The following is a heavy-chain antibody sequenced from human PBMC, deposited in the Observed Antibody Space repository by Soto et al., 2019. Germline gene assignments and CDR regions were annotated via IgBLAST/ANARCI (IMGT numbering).Heavy chain of an antibody. CDR2: IYWDDDE. D-gene: IGHD6-6*01. Sequence: QISLKESGPALVKPTQTLTLTCSFSGFSLTTTGVGVGWIRQPPGKALEWLALIYWDDDERYNPSLKNRLTITKDTSKNLVVLTMINVDPVDTATYYCALGIGARPFDSWGQGTLVTVSS. V-gene: IGHV2-5*02. CDR1: GFSLTTTGVG. CDR3: ALGIGARPFDS. J-gene: IGHJ4*02.